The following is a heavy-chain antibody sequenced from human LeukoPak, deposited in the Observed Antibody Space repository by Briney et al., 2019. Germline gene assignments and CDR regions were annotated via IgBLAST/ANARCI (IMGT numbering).Heavy chain of an antibody. CDR3: ARGVRGDGYKKPMGYYMDV. V-gene: IGHV4-34*01. Sequence: SETLSLTCAVSGGSFSGYYWSWIRQPPGKGLEWIGEINHSGSTNYNPSLKSRVTISVDTSKNHFSLKLSSVTASDTAVYYWARGVRGDGYKKPMGYYMDVWGKGTTVTVSS. D-gene: IGHD5-24*01. CDR1: GGSFSGYY. CDR2: INHSGST. J-gene: IGHJ6*03.